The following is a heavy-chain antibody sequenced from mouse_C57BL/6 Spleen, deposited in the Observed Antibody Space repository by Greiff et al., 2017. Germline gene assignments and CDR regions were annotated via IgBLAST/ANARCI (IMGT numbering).Heavy chain of an antibody. V-gene: IGHV5-15*01. D-gene: IGHD2-4*01. Sequence: EVMLVESGGGLVQPGGSLKLSCAASGFTFSDYGMAWVRQAPRKGPEWVAFISNLAYSIYYADTVTGRFTISRENAKNTLYLEMSSLRSEDTAMYYCARHGDYDGYFDYWGQGTTLTVSS. CDR1: GFTFSDYG. CDR3: ARHGDYDGYFDY. CDR2: ISNLAYSI. J-gene: IGHJ2*01.